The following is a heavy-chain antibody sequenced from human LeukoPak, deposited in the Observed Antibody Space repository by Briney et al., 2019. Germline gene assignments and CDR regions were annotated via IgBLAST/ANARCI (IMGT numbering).Heavy chain of an antibody. CDR1: GFTFSDYA. D-gene: IGHD3-22*01. CDR3: ANDQPNYHERNGHYYRRDGDY. V-gene: IGHV3-23*01. CDR2: ISSSGDVT. J-gene: IGHJ4*02. Sequence: PGGSLRLSCAASGFTFSDYAMSWVRQAPGKGLEWVSSISSSGDVTFYADSMKDRLTISRDNSKNTLYLQMSRLRAEDTGVYYCANDQPNYHERNGHYYRRDGDYWGQGTLVTVSS.